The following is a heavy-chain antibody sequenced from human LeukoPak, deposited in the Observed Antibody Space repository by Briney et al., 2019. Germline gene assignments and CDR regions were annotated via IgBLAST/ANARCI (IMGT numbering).Heavy chain of an antibody. V-gene: IGHV4-38-2*02. CDR3: ARGAGLPHDY. Sequence: SETLSLTCTVSGYSISSGYYWGWIRQPPGKGLEWIGSIYHSGSTYYNPSLKSRVTISVDTSKNQFSLKLSSVTAADTAVYCCARGAGLPHDYWGQGTLVTVSS. CDR1: GYSISSGYY. D-gene: IGHD4-11*01. J-gene: IGHJ4*02. CDR2: IYHSGST.